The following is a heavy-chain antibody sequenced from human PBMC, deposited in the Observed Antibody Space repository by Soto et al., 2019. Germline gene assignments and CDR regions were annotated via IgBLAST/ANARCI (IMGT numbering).Heavy chain of an antibody. CDR2: IYPGDSDT. J-gene: IGHJ5*02. CDR3: ARLPYYYDSSGYYLPGRFDP. V-gene: IGHV5-51*01. Sequence: PGESLKISCKGSGYSFTSYWIGWVRQMPGKGLEWMGIIYPGDSDTRYSPSFQGQVTISADKSISTAYLQWSSLKASDTAMYYCARLPYYYDSSGYYLPGRFDPWGQGTLVTVSS. D-gene: IGHD3-22*01. CDR1: GYSFTSYW.